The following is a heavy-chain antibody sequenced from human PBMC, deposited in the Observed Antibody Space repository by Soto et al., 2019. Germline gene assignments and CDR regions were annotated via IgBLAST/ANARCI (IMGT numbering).Heavy chain of an antibody. CDR2: IIPILDVA. CDR1: GGDFNSYT. Sequence: QLVQSRAEVKKPGSSVTVSCKASGGDFNSYTISWVRQAPGQGPEWMGTIIPILDVAKNAQKFQGRVTITADKSTSTVYMELRSLRSDDTAIYYCAQLWFGELWHGMDVWGQGTTVTVSS. V-gene: IGHV1-69*02. D-gene: IGHD3-10*01. CDR3: AQLWFGELWHGMDV. J-gene: IGHJ6*02.